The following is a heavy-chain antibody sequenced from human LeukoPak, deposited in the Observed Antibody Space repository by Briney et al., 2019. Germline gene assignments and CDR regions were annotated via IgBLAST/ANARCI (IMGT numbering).Heavy chain of an antibody. CDR1: GGSFSGYY. Sequence: SETLSLTCAVYGGSFSGYYWSWIRQPPGKGREWSGEINHSGSTNYNPSLKSRVTISVDTSKNQFSLKLSSLTAADTAVYYCARGLGTVTAPYYYYGMDVWGQGTTVTVSS. CDR3: ARGLGTVTAPYYYYGMDV. J-gene: IGHJ6*02. V-gene: IGHV4-34*01. D-gene: IGHD4-17*01. CDR2: INHSGST.